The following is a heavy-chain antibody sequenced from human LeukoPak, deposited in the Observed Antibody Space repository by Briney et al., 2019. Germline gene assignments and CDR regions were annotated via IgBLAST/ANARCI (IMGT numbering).Heavy chain of an antibody. CDR1: TFTFSSYS. V-gene: IGHV3-21*01. CDR3: ARGSSGY. CDR2: ISSSSSFI. D-gene: IGHD6-6*01. J-gene: IGHJ4*02. Sequence: GGSLRLSCAASTFTFSSYSMHWVRQAPGKGLEWVSSISSSSSFIYYADSVKGRFSISRDNAKNSLYLQMNSLRAEDTAVYYCARGSSGYWGQGTLVTVSS.